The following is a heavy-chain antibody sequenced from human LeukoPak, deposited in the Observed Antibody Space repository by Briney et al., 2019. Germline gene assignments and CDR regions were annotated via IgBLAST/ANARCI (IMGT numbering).Heavy chain of an antibody. J-gene: IGHJ4*02. CDR3: AKGSRGSGSYVFDY. CDR1: GFTFSSSA. D-gene: IGHD3-10*01. Sequence: GGSLRLSCIASGFTFSSSAMSWVRQAPGKGLEWVSDINGSGGRTYYADSVKGRFTISRDNSKNTLYLQMNSLRAEDTAVYYCAKGSRGSGSYVFDYWGQGTLVTVSS. V-gene: IGHV3-23*01. CDR2: INGSGGRT.